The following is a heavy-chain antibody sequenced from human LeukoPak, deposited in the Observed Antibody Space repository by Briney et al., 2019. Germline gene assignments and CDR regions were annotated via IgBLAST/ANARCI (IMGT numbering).Heavy chain of an antibody. J-gene: IGHJ3*02. CDR1: GVSISSYY. Sequence: SETLSLTCTVSGVSISSYYWSWIRQPPGKGLQWVGYIYYSGSTNYNPSLRRRLTISLDTSKRQSSLKLSSVTAADTAVYYCERGGGGPDDFDIWGQGTMVTVSS. CDR3: ERGGGGPDDFDI. CDR2: IYYSGST. V-gene: IGHV4-59*01. D-gene: IGHD3-16*01.